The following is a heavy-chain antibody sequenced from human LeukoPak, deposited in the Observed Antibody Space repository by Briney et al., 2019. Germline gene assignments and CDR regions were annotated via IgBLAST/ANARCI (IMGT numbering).Heavy chain of an antibody. CDR1: GCTFTNFG. CDR2: ISTSSGKT. Sequence: GSGVTVANTNSGCTFTNFGYSLVRQGPGQGNEWMGGISTSSGKTAYAPKFQASVSMTTDTSPTTRHSEVRSLRSDVAAVYSGARVLGFGVSYRFDSWGEGTLVTVSS. J-gene: IGHJ5*02. D-gene: IGHD2-15*01. CDR3: ARVLGFGVSYRFDS. V-gene: IGHV1-18*01.